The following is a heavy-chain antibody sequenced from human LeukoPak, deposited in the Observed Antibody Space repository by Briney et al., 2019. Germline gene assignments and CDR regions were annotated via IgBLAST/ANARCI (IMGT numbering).Heavy chain of an antibody. D-gene: IGHD1-26*01. CDR3: AREAGGATEFYFDY. V-gene: IGHV1-18*01. Sequence: ASVKVSCKASGYTFTNYGISWVRQAPGQGLEWMGWISAYNGNTNYAQKLQGRVTVTTDTSTTTAYMELRGLTSDDTVVYYCAREAGGATEFYFDYWGQGTLVTVSS. CDR2: ISAYNGNT. J-gene: IGHJ4*02. CDR1: GYTFTNYG.